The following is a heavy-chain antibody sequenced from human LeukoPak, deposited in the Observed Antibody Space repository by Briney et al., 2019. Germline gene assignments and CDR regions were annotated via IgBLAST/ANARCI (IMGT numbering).Heavy chain of an antibody. CDR2: ISSNGGST. D-gene: IGHD2-2*01. Sequence: GRSLRLSCAASGFTFSSYAMHWVRQAPGKGLEYVSAISSNGGSTYYANSVKGRFTISRDNSKNTLYLQMGSLRAEDMAVYYCASLPAAIWGQGTLVTVSS. CDR3: ASLPAAI. V-gene: IGHV3-64*01. CDR1: GFTFSSYA. J-gene: IGHJ4*02.